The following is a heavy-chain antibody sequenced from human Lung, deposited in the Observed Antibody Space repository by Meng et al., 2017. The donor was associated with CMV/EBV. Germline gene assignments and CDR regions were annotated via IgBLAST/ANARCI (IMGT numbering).Heavy chain of an antibody. V-gene: IGHV1-18*01. D-gene: IGHD1-26*01. CDR2: INAYNGDT. CDR3: ARVEVGITSGDY. J-gene: IGHJ4*02. CDR1: GYTLTTFG. Sequence: VASVQSGAGVKKTGASVEVSCKASGYTLTTFGINWVRQAPGQGLEWMGWINAYNGDTNYAQTLQGRVTMTTDTSTSTAYMELRSLRSDDTAVYYCARVEVGITSGDYWGQGTLVTVSS.